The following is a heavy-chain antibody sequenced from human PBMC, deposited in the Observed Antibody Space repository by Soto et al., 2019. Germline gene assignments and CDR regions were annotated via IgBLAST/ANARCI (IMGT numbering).Heavy chain of an antibody. CDR2: IYHSGST. V-gene: IGHV4-4*02. D-gene: IGHD3-22*01. CDR3: ARGYYYDSSGYHQDAFDI. J-gene: IGHJ3*02. Sequence: QVQLQESGPGLVKTSGTLSLTCAVSGGSISSSNWWSWVRQPPGKGLEWIGEIYHSGSTNYNPSRKSRVTISVDKSKNQFSLKLSAVTAADTAVYYCARGYYYDSSGYHQDAFDIWGQGTMVTVSS. CDR1: GGSISSSNW.